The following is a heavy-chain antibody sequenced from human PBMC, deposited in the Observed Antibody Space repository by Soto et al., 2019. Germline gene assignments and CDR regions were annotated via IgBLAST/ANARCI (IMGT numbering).Heavy chain of an antibody. D-gene: IGHD3-10*01. J-gene: IGHJ4*02. CDR3: ALLSDYAGSSRN. Sequence: PSETLSLTCAVYGGSFSNYYWSWIRQPPGKGLEWIGEVNRGGSTNYSPSLKSRVTISVDTSKNQFSLKLSSVTAADTAVYYCALLSDYAGSSRNWGQGTLVTVSS. CDR2: VNRGGST. CDR1: GGSFSNYY. V-gene: IGHV4-34*01.